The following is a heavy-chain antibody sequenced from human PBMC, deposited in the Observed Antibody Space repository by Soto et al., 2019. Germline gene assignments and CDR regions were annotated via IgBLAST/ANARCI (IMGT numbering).Heavy chain of an antibody. CDR1: GYTFTSYY. CDR3: ARLYGDYDAFDI. J-gene: IGHJ3*02. V-gene: IGHV1-46*01. CDR2: INPSGGST. D-gene: IGHD4-17*01. Sequence: ASVKVSCKASGYTFTSYYMHWVRQAPGQGLEWMGIINPSGGSTSYAQKFQGRVTMTRDTSTSTVYMELRSLRSDDTAVYYCARLYGDYDAFDIWGQGTIFTVSS.